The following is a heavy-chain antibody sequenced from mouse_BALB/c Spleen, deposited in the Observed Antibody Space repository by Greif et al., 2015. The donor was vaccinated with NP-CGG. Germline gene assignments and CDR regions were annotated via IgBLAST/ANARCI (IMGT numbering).Heavy chain of an antibody. CDR1: GFTFSDYY. V-gene: IGHV5-4*02. J-gene: IGHJ2*01. CDR3: AGDGVTGTGFDY. Sequence: EVMLVESGGGLVKPGGSLKLSCAASGFTFSDYYMYWVRQTPEKRLEWVATISDGGSYTYYPDSVKGRFTISRDNAKNNLYLQMSSLKSEDTAMYYCAGDGVTGTGFDYWGQGTTLTVSS. D-gene: IGHD4-1*01. CDR2: ISDGGSYT.